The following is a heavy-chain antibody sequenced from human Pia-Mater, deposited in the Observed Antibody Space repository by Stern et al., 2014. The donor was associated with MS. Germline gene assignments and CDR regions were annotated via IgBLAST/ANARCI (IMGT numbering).Heavy chain of an antibody. D-gene: IGHD6-13*01. CDR1: GGSISSSSYY. J-gene: IGHJ4*02. V-gene: IGHV4-39*01. Sequence: VQLVQSGPGLVKPSETLSLTCTVSGGSISSSSYYWGWIRQPPGKGLEWIGGIYYSGSTYYNPALKSRVTISVDTSKKQFTLKLSFGTAADTAVYYCARRRAAAGAVLFDYWGQGTLVTVSS. CDR2: IYYSGST. CDR3: ARRRAAAGAVLFDY.